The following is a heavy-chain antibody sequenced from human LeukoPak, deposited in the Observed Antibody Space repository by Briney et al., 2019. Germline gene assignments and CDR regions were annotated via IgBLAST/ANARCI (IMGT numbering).Heavy chain of an antibody. V-gene: IGHV4-38-2*01. CDR2: IYRSGTT. J-gene: IGHJ6*03. D-gene: IGHD6-13*01. Sequence: PSETLSLTCAVSGYSISSGYYRDWIRPPPGKGLEWIGSIYRSGTTYYNVSLKSRVTIPVDTSKNQFSLKLSSVTAADAAVYYCARQDGASAGVIYMDVWGKGTTVTVSS. CDR3: ARQDGASAGVIYMDV. CDR1: GYSISSGYY.